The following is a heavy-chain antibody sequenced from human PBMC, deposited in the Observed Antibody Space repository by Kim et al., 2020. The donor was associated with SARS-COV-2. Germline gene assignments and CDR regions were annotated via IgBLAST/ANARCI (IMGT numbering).Heavy chain of an antibody. Sequence: YADSVKGRFTIARHNAKNTLYLQMNSLRAEDTDVYYCASRSLSSSRLVDYWGQGTLVTVSS. V-gene: IGHV3-53*04. CDR3: ASRSLSSSRLVDY. D-gene: IGHD6-13*01. J-gene: IGHJ4*02.